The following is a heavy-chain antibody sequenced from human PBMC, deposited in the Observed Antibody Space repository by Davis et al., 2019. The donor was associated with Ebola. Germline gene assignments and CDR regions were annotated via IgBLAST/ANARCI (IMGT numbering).Heavy chain of an antibody. Sequence: PSETLSLTCTVSGDSITSGAYYWRWIRQHPGKGLEWIGDFYSRGSTYYNPSLKSRMTMSVDTSKNQFSLKLTSVTAADTAVYYCARVPTGGSPYSARTDYWGQGTLITVSS. CDR2: FYSRGST. J-gene: IGHJ4*02. CDR3: ARVPTGGSPYSARTDY. V-gene: IGHV4-31*03. D-gene: IGHD3-16*01. CDR1: GDSITSGAYY.